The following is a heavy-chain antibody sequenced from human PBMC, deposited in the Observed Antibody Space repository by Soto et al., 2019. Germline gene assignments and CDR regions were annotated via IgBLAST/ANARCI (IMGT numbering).Heavy chain of an antibody. CDR3: AKNKGGNYCTRTSCRYSSDS. J-gene: IGHJ4*02. D-gene: IGHD2-2*01. Sequence: EVHLFQSGGDLVQPGGSLRLSCAASGFTFSTYAMTWVRQAAGKGLEWVSNISDSSATYYADSVKGRFTISRDNSQNTLYLEMTSLRADDTAVYYCAKNKGGNYCTRTSCRYSSDSWGQGTLVTVSS. CDR1: GFTFSTYA. CDR2: ISDSSAT. V-gene: IGHV3-23*01.